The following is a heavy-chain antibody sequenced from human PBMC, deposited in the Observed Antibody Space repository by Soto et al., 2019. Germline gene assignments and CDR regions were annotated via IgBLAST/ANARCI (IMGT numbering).Heavy chain of an antibody. CDR3: ARARGGLSSGWYSGAYDL. J-gene: IGHJ3*01. D-gene: IGHD6-19*01. CDR2: ITSSGSII. V-gene: IGHV3-48*03. CDR1: GFTFSSYE. Sequence: EVQLVESGGGLVQPGGSLRLSCVASGFTFSSYEMNWVRQAPGKGLEWVSYITSSGSIIYDADSVKGRFIISRDNAKNSLYLQLNSLRAEDTAVYYCARARGGLSSGWYSGAYDLWGQGTMVTVSS.